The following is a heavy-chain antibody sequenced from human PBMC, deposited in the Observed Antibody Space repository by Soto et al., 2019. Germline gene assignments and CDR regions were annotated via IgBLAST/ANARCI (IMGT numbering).Heavy chain of an antibody. CDR1: GFTFSSYG. J-gene: IGHJ2*01. CDR3: ATIPVTGHWYFHV. D-gene: IGHD6-19*01. Sequence: QLLESGGGLVQFGGSLRLSCAASGFTFSSYGMSWVRQVPGKGLEWVSSISNSGSLTYYADSVKGRCTISRDNSKNTLYLQMNSLRAEDTALYYCATIPVTGHWYFHVWGRGTLVTVSS. CDR2: ISNSGSLT. V-gene: IGHV3-23*01.